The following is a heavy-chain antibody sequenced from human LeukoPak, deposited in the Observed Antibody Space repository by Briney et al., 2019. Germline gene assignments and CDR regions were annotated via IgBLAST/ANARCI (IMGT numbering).Heavy chain of an antibody. V-gene: IGHV3-7*01. Sequence: PGGSLRLSCAASGFTFGVSWMSWVRQAPGKGLEWVGNIKEDGSVKNYVHSVKGRLTISRDNAKSSLFLQMNNLRVEDTAVYYCVKDRGWNTFDYWGQGILVTVSS. J-gene: IGHJ4*02. D-gene: IGHD1/OR15-1a*01. CDR2: IKEDGSVK. CDR3: VKDRGWNTFDY. CDR1: GFTFGVSW.